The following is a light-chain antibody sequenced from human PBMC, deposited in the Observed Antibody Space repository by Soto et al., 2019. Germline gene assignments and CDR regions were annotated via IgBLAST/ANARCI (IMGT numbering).Light chain of an antibody. CDR3: CSYAGSDTLI. CDR2: DVA. CDR1: SSDVGSSNY. V-gene: IGLV2-11*01. Sequence: QSVLTQPRSVSGSPGQTVTIPCTGSSSDVGSSNYMSWYQQHPGEAPKLVIYDVAQRPSGVPDRLPGSRSGKTASLTIPGLQPDDEADYYCCSYAGSDTLIFGSGTKVTVL. J-gene: IGLJ1*01.